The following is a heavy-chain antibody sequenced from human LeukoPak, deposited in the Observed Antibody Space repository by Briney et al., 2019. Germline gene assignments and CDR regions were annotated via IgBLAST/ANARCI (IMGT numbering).Heavy chain of an antibody. J-gene: IGHJ4*02. CDR1: GGTFSSYA. V-gene: IGHV1-69*06. D-gene: IGHD3-10*01. CDR3: ARDGPMVRPWYFDY. Sequence: ASVKVSCKASGGTFSSYAISWVRQAPGQGLEWMGGIIPIFGTANYAQKFQGRVTITADKSTSTAYMELSSLRSEDTAVYYCARDGPMVRPWYFDYWGQGTLVTVSS. CDR2: IIPIFGTA.